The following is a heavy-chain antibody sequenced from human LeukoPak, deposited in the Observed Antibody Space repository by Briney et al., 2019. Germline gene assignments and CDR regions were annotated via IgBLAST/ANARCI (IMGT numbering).Heavy chain of an antibody. D-gene: IGHD6-6*01. CDR1: GFTFSDYY. V-gene: IGHV3-11*01. CDR3: ARDLVSSSGWFDP. J-gene: IGHJ5*02. CDR2: ISSSGSTI. Sequence: GGSLRLSCAASGFTFSDYYMSWIRQAPGKGLKWVSYISSSGSTIYYADSVKGRFTISRDNAKNSLYLQMNSLRAEDTAVYYCARDLVSSSGWFDPWGQGTLVTVSS.